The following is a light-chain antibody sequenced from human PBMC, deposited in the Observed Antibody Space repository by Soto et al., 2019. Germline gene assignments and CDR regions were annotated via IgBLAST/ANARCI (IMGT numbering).Light chain of an antibody. Sequence: QMTQSPSSVSASVGDRVTITCRASHGVSTWLAWYQQKPGKAPRLLIYAASNLQSGVPSRFSGSGSETHFTLTINRVQPEDSGRYFCQQAINFPLTFGGGTEVEIK. CDR2: AAS. J-gene: IGKJ4*01. CDR3: QQAINFPLT. V-gene: IGKV1-12*01. CDR1: HGVSTW.